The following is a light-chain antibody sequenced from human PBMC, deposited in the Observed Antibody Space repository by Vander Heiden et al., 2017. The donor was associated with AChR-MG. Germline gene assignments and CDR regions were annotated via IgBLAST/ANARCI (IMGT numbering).Light chain of an antibody. CDR2: NTK. J-gene: IGLJ3*02. CDR1: SGSVSTTNS. CDR3: VLYMGSGIRV. Sequence: QTVLTQKLSFSVLPRGTVTLTCASTSGSVSTTNSPTCCQQPPGHPHRTPIYNTKIRSSGVHERFSGSILGNNAALTITGAQADDDSDDYCVLYMGSGIRVFGGGTKLTVL. V-gene: IGLV8-61*01.